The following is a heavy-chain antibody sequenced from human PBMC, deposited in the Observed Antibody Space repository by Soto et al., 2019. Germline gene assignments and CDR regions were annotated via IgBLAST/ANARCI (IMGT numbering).Heavy chain of an antibody. CDR3: AKDLAGLGELSFEGSGFGIYYYGMDV. J-gene: IGHJ6*02. D-gene: IGHD3-16*02. Sequence: QVQLVESGGGVVQPGRSLRLSCAASGFTFSSYGMHWVRQAPGKGLEWVAVISYDGSNKYYADSVKGRFTISRDNSKNTLYLQMNSLRAEDTAVYYCAKDLAGLGELSFEGSGFGIYYYGMDVWGQGTTVTVSS. CDR2: ISYDGSNK. CDR1: GFTFSSYG. V-gene: IGHV3-30*18.